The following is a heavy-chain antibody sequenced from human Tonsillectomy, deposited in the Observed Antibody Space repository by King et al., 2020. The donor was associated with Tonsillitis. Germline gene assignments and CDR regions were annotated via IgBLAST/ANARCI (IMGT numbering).Heavy chain of an antibody. V-gene: IGHV4-30-2*01. J-gene: IGHJ6*02. CDR1: GGSISSGGYS. CDR2: IYHSGST. Sequence: LQLQESGSGLVKPSQTLSLTCAVSGGSISSGGYSWSWIRQPPGKGLEWIGYIYHSGSTYYNPSLNSRVTISVDRSKNQFSLVLRSVTAADTAVYYCARSRGFGELWVYYYGMDVWGQGTTVTVSS. CDR3: ARSRGFGELWVYYYGMDV. D-gene: IGHD3-10*01.